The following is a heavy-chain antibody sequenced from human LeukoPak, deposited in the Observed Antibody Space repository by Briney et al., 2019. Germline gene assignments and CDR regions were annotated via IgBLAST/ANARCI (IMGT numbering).Heavy chain of an antibody. D-gene: IGHD3-22*01. V-gene: IGHV5-51*01. CDR1: GNSFTTYY. Sequence: GESLKISCKGSGNSFTTYYIAWVRQMPGKGLEWMGLIYPGDSDTRYNPSFQGQVTISADKSISTAYLQWRSLKASDTAMYYCARTHCYDSSGYLSIWGQGTMVTVSS. CDR2: IYPGDSDT. CDR3: ARTHCYDSSGYLSI. J-gene: IGHJ3*02.